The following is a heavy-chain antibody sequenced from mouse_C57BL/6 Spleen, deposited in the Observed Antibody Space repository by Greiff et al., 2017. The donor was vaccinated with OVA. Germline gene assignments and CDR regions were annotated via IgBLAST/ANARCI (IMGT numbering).Heavy chain of an antibody. CDR2: IDPSDSYT. J-gene: IGHJ3*01. CDR3: ARSGSNSWFAY. V-gene: IGHV1-69*01. CDR1: GYTFTSYW. D-gene: IGHD2-5*01. Sequence: QVQLQQPGAELVMPGASVKLSCKASGYTFTSYWMHWVKQRPGQGLEWIGEIDPSDSYTNYNQKFKGTSTLTVAKSSTTAYMQLSSLTSEDSAVYYCARSGSNSWFAYWGQGTLVTVSA.